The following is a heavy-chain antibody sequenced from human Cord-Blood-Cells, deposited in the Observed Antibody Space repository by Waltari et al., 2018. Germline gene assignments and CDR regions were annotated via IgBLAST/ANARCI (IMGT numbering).Heavy chain of an antibody. V-gene: IGHV4-39*01. Sequence: QLQLQESGPGLVKPSETLSLTCTVSGGSISSSSYYWGWFRQPPGKGLEWIGSIYYSGSTYYNPSLKSRVTISVDTSKNQFSLKLSSVTAADTAVYYCARHGFQRIAAAVDYWGQGTLVTVSS. CDR1: GGSISSSSYY. CDR2: IYYSGST. J-gene: IGHJ4*02. CDR3: ARHGFQRIAAAVDY. D-gene: IGHD6-13*01.